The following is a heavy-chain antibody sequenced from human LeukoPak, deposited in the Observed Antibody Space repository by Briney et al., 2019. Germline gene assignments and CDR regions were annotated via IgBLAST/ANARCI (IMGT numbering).Heavy chain of an antibody. Sequence: GGSLRLSCAGSGFNFSSFVMTWVRQAPGKGLEWVSSISASGRGTYYADSVKGRFTISRDNAKNSLYLQMNSLRAEDTAVYYCAREGIPRAFDIWGQGTMVTVSS. CDR1: GFNFSSFV. CDR2: ISASGRGT. J-gene: IGHJ3*02. CDR3: AREGIPRAFDI. V-gene: IGHV3-21*01.